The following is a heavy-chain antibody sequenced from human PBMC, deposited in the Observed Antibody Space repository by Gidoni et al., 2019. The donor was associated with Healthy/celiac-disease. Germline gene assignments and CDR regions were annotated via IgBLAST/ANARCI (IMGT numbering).Heavy chain of an antibody. Sequence: QVQLQQWGAGLLKPSETLSLTYAVYGGSFSGYYWSWIRQPPGKGLEWIGEINHSGSTNYNPSLKSRVTISVDTSKNQFSLKLSSVTAADTAVYYCAREGDSYDDAFDIWGQGTMVTVSS. CDR3: AREGDSYDDAFDI. CDR1: GGSFSGYY. V-gene: IGHV4-34*01. J-gene: IGHJ3*02. D-gene: IGHD5-12*01. CDR2: INHSGST.